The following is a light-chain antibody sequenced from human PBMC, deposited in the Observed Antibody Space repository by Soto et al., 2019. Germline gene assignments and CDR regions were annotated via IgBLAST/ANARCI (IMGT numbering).Light chain of an antibody. CDR3: ISFTPSTTTHWV. CDR1: SSDVGDYNR. V-gene: IGLV2-14*01. J-gene: IGLJ3*02. CDR2: EVT. Sequence: QSALTQPPSVSGSPGQSITISWTGTSSDVGDYNRVSWYQHHPGKAPKLMIFEVTNRPSGISDRFSGFKSSSTASLTISELQPDDEADYYCISFTPSTTTHWVFGGGTKVTVL.